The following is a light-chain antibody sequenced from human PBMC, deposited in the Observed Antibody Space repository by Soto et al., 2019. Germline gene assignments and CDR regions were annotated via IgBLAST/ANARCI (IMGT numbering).Light chain of an antibody. V-gene: IGKV1-39*01. Sequence: DTQLTPSPSSLSATVGDRVPIISRASQANGNDLNWYQRRPGKAPNLLILDASTLQTGVPSRFSGSGSGTHFTLTINGLQPEDSSIYYCQQSYTTPWTFGQGTKVDIK. CDR2: DAS. CDR3: QQSYTTPWT. J-gene: IGKJ1*01. CDR1: QANGND.